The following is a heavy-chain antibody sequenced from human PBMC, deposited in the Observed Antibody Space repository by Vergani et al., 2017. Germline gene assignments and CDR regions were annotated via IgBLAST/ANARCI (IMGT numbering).Heavy chain of an antibody. CDR2: TWYDGNNK. V-gene: IGHV3-33*01. D-gene: IGHD3-16*01. CDR1: GFTFNQYG. J-gene: IGHJ5*02. CDR3: AGNWRLLYTRFDP. Sequence: QVQLVESGGGVVQPGRSLRLSCAASGFTFNQYGMHWVRQAPGKGLEWVAVTWYDGNNKQYADSVKGRFTISRDNAKSTMYLQMNSLRDEDTGVYYCAGNWRLLYTRFDPWAKGTLVTVSS.